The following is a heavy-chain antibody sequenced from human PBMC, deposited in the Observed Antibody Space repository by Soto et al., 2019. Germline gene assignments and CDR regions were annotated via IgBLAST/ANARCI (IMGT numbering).Heavy chain of an antibody. V-gene: IGHV3-23*01. CDR1: GFTFSSYA. CDR2: ISGSGGST. Sequence: EVQLLESGGGLVQPGGSLRLSCAASGFTFSSYAMSWVRQAPGKGLEWVSVISGSGGSTYYADSVKGRFTISRDNAKNTLYLQMNSLRAEDTAVYYCSRRSSGWYFDYWGQGSLVTVSS. CDR3: SRRSSGWYFDY. D-gene: IGHD6-19*01. J-gene: IGHJ4*02.